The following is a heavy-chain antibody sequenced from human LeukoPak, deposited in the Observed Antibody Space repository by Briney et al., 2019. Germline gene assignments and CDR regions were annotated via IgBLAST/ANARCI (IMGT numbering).Heavy chain of an antibody. V-gene: IGHV4-4*07. CDR3: ASRHTGSGRSDS. J-gene: IGHJ4*02. CDR2: IYNTGTT. D-gene: IGHD3-10*01. CDR1: GFTFSSYA. Sequence: PGGSLRLSCAASGFTFSSYAMSWVRQPAGKRLEWVGRIYNTGTTDYNPSLKSRVAISVDTSKSQFSLKVTSVTAADTAVYYCASRHTGSGRSDSWGQGTLVTVSS.